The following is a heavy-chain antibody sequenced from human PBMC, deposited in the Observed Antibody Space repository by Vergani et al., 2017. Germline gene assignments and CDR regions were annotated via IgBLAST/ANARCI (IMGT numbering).Heavy chain of an antibody. D-gene: IGHD3-16*01. CDR3: ARDWGTGGTNNWFDP. J-gene: IGHJ5*02. CDR1: GGTFSSYA. V-gene: IGHV1-69*06. CDR2: IIPIFGTA. Sequence: QVQLVQSVAEVKKPGSSVKVSCKASGGTFSSYAISWVRQAPGQGLEWMGGIIPIFGTANYAQQFQGRVTITADKSTSTAYMELSSLRSEDTAVYYCARDWGTGGTNNWFDPWGQGTLVTVSS.